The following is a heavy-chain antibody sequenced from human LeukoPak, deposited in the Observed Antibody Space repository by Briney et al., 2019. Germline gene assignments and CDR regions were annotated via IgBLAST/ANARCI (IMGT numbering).Heavy chain of an antibody. CDR3: AVSERRMVRPYYYYMDV. Sequence: SVKVSCKASGGTFSSYAISWVRQAPGQGLEWMGGIIPIFGTANYAQKFQGRVTITADKSTSTAYMELSSLRSEDTAVYYCAVSERRMVRPYYYYMDVWGKGTTVTVSS. D-gene: IGHD3-10*01. CDR1: GGTFSSYA. V-gene: IGHV1-69*06. J-gene: IGHJ6*03. CDR2: IIPIFGTA.